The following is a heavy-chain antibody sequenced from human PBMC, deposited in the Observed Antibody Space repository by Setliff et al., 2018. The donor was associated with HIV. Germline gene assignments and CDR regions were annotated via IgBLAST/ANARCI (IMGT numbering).Heavy chain of an antibody. D-gene: IGHD2-2*01. CDR2: IYPTGAT. J-gene: IGHJ3*02. Sequence: PSETLSLTCTLSGGSFSTYRWTWIRQPPGKGLEWIGYIYPTGATNYNPSLKSRITMSLDASKNQFSLKLSSVTAADTAVYYCAGEGTHIRWQVEDSFHIWGEGTMVTVSS. V-gene: IGHV4-4*08. CDR3: AGEGTHIRWQVEDSFHI. CDR1: GGSFSTYR.